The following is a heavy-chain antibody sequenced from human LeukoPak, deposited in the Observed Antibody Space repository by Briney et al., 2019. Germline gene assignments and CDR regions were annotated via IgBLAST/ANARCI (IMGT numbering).Heavy chain of an antibody. Sequence: PGGSLRLSCAASGFTFSSYAMSWVRQAPGKELEWVSAISGSGGSTYYADSVKGRFTISRDNSKNTLYLQMNSLRAEDTAVYYCANSPPMIVVDSWFDPWGQGTLVTVSS. V-gene: IGHV3-23*01. J-gene: IGHJ5*02. CDR2: ISGSGGST. CDR3: ANSPPMIVVDSWFDP. D-gene: IGHD3-22*01. CDR1: GFTFSSYA.